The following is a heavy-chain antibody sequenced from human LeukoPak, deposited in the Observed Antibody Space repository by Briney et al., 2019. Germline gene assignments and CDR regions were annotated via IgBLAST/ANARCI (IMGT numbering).Heavy chain of an antibody. CDR1: GYTFTSYG. Sequence: ASVKVSCKASGYTFTSYGISWVRQAPGQGLEWIGWISAYNGNTNYAQKLQGRVTMTTDTSTSTAYMELRSLRSDDTAVYYCARAGTYYYDSSGYPIDYWGQGTLVTVSS. CDR2: ISAYNGNT. D-gene: IGHD3-22*01. CDR3: ARAGTYYYDSSGYPIDY. J-gene: IGHJ4*02. V-gene: IGHV1-18*01.